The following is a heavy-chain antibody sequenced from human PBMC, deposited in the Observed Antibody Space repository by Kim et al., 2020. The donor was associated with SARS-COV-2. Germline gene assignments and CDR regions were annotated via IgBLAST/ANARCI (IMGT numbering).Heavy chain of an antibody. V-gene: IGHV4-31*03. CDR3: ARVRVVVPAARNWFDP. D-gene: IGHD2-2*01. CDR2: IYYSGST. Sequence: SETLSLTCTVSGGSISSGGYYWSWIRQHPGKGLEWIGYIYYSGSTYYNPSLKSRLTISVDTSKNQFSLKLSSVTAADTAVYYCARVRVVVPAARNWFDPWGQGTLVTVSS. CDR1: GGSISSGGYY. J-gene: IGHJ5*02.